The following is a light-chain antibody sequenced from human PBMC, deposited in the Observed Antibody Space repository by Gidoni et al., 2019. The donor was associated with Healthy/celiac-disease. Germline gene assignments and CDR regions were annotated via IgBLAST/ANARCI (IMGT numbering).Light chain of an antibody. Sequence: EIVLTQSPATLSLSPGERATLSCRASQSVSSYLAWYQQKPGQAPRLLIYDASNRATGIPARFSGSGSGTDFTLTISSLEPEDFAVYYCQQRSNWLITLGQGTRLE. J-gene: IGKJ5*01. CDR2: DAS. V-gene: IGKV3-11*01. CDR1: QSVSSY. CDR3: QQRSNWLIT.